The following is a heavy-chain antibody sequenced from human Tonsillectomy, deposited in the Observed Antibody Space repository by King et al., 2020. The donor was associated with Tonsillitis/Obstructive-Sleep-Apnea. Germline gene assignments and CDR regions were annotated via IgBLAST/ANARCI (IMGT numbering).Heavy chain of an antibody. D-gene: IGHD3-22*01. V-gene: IGHV3-7*01. CDR1: GFTLGSYW. CDR3: ARRWSSGYFYYYYMDV. CDR2: IKQDGREK. Sequence: VQLVESGGGLVKPGGSLRLSCAASGFTLGSYWMSWVRQAPGKGLEWVANIKQDGREKHYVDSVKGRFTISRDNAKSSLYLQMNSLRAEDTAVYYCARRWSSGYFYYYYMDVWGKGTPVTVSS. J-gene: IGHJ6*03.